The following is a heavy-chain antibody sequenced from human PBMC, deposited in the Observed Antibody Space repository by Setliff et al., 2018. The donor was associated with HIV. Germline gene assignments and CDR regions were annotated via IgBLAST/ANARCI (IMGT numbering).Heavy chain of an antibody. D-gene: IGHD6-13*01. J-gene: IGHJ4*02. CDR3: AREDSSWYGSLDY. Sequence: GSLRLSCVTSGFTFHDFGLSWVRQAPGKGLEWVAGIHGNDGTKRYADSVRGRFTISRDNSKNTVYLQMNSLRAEDMAIYYCAREDSSWYGSLDYWGQGTPVTVSS. V-gene: IGHV3-20*04. CDR2: IHGNDGTK. CDR1: GFTFHDFG.